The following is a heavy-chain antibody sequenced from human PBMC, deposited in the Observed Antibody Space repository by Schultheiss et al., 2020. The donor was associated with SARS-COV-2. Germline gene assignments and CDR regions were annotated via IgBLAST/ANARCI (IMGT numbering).Heavy chain of an antibody. D-gene: IGHD5-12*01. CDR1: GGSLSGYD. J-gene: IGHJ4*02. CDR2: INHSGST. Sequence: SETLSLTCAVYGGSLSGYDWNWIRQSPGKGLEWIGEINHSGSTNYNPSLKSRVTISVDTSKNQFSLKLSSVTAADTAVYYCARGEVATSLFDYWGQGTLVTVSS. V-gene: IGHV4-34*01. CDR3: ARGEVATSLFDY.